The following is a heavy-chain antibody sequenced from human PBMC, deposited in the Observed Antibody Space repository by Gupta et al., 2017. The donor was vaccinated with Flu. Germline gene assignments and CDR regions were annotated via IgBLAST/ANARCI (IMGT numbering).Heavy chain of an antibody. CDR3: ASAPRPYVGPPFDY. Sequence: DVYLVESGGGLVQPGGSLRLSCADSGFRSSSYAMYWVRQAPGKGLEYISGISNNGRSTYYADSVKGRFTISRDNSKKMLFLQMGSLRSDDTAVYYCASAPRPYVGPPFDYWGQGTLVTVSS. D-gene: IGHD3-10*02. CDR1: GFRSSSYA. J-gene: IGHJ4*02. V-gene: IGHV3-64*07. CDR2: ISNNGRST.